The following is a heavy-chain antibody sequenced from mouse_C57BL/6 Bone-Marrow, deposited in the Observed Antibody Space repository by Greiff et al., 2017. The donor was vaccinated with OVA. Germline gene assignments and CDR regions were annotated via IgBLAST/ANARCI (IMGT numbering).Heavy chain of an antibody. CDR3: AREGGYDVAY. Sequence: VKLVESGAELARPGASVKLSCKASGYTFTSYGISWVKQRTGQGLEWIGEIYPRSGNTYYNEKFKGKATLTADKSSSTAYMELRSLTSEDSAVYFCAREGGYDVAYWGQGTLVTVSA. CDR2: IYPRSGNT. D-gene: IGHD2-2*01. CDR1: GYTFTSYG. V-gene: IGHV1-81*01. J-gene: IGHJ3*01.